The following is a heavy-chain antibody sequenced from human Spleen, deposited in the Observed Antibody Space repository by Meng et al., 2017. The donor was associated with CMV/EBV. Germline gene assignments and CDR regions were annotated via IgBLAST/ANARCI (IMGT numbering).Heavy chain of an antibody. D-gene: IGHD1-26*01. CDR3: ATTQVGAPDY. J-gene: IGHJ4*02. Sequence: ESLKISCAVSGLTFSHAWMSWVRQAPGQGLEWVGRIKSATDGGTIDYAAPVKGRFTISRDDSKNTVHLQMNSLKSEDTAVYYCATTQVGAPDYWGQGTLVTVSS. CDR1: GLTFSHAW. V-gene: IGHV3-15*01. CDR2: IKSATDGGTI.